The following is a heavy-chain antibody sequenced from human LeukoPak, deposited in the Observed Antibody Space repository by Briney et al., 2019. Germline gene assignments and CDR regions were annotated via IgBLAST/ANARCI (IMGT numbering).Heavy chain of an antibody. J-gene: IGHJ4*02. V-gene: IGHV3-48*01. D-gene: IGHD5-18*01. Sequence: GGSLRLSCAASGFTFSSYDMNWIRQAPGKGLEWISYISISSSTVYYADSVKGRFTISRDNAKNSLYLQMNSLRAEDTAVYYCAREGGYSYEYQTDYWGQGTLVTVSS. CDR1: GFTFSSYD. CDR2: ISISSSTV. CDR3: AREGGYSYEYQTDY.